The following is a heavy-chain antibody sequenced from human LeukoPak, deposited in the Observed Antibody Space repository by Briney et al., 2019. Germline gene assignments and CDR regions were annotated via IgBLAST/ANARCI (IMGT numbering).Heavy chain of an antibody. Sequence: ASVKVSCKASGYTLINYVISWVRQAPGQGLEWMGWVSAYNGNTNYAQKFQGRVTMTTDTSTSTVYMELRSLTSDDTAVYYCARGRQQWLVGGAFDIWGQGTMVTVSS. CDR1: GYTLINYV. D-gene: IGHD6-19*01. J-gene: IGHJ3*02. CDR2: VSAYNGNT. V-gene: IGHV1-18*01. CDR3: ARGRQQWLVGGAFDI.